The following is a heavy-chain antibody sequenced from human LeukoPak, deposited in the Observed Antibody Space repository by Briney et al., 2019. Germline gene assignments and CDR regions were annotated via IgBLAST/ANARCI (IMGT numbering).Heavy chain of an antibody. D-gene: IGHD4/OR15-4a*01. Sequence: PGGSLRLSCVASGFTFSSYNMNWVRQAPGKGLEWVSSISSSSSSTYYADSVKGRFTISRDNAKNSLHLQMNSLRVEDTAIYYCANGGAHWGQGTLVTVSS. CDR2: ISSSSSST. V-gene: IGHV3-21*01. CDR3: ANGGAH. CDR1: GFTFSSYN. J-gene: IGHJ4*02.